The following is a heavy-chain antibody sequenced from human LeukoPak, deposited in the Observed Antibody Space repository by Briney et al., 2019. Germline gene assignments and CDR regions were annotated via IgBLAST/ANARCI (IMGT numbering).Heavy chain of an antibody. V-gene: IGHV4-30-4*07. D-gene: IGHD2-15*01. CDR3: ASVAWPDYFDY. CDR2: IYYSGYT. J-gene: IGHJ4*02. CDR1: GDSISSGGYS. Sequence: SETLSLTCAVSGDSISSGGYSWTWIRQPPGKGLEWIGYIYYSGYTQYNPSLKSRVTISVDTSKNQFSLKLSSVTAADTAVYYCASVAWPDYFDYWGQGTLVTVSS.